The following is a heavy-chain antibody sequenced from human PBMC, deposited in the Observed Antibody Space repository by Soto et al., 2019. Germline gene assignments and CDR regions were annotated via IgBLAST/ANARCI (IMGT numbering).Heavy chain of an antibody. J-gene: IGHJ4*02. CDR3: AREADTAMVPNFDY. CDR2: IWYDGSNK. V-gene: IGHV3-33*01. Sequence: VGSLRLSCAASGFTFSSYGMHWVRQAPGKGLEWVAVIWYDGSNKYYADSVKGRFTISRDNSKNTLYLQMNSLRAEDTAVYYCAREADTAMVPNFDYWGQGTLVTVSS. CDR1: GFTFSSYG. D-gene: IGHD5-18*01.